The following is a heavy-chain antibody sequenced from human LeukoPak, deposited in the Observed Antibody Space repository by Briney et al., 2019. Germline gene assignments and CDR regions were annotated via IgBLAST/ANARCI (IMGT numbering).Heavy chain of an antibody. J-gene: IGHJ4*02. V-gene: IGHV4-30-2*01. D-gene: IGHD3-22*01. Sequence: PSQTLSLTCAVSGGSISSGDYSWSWIRQPPGKDLEWIGYIYHSGRTYHNPSPKSRVTISVDRSKNQFSLKVRSVTAADTAVYYCARRTYSSGYYYVNSWGQGTLVTVYS. CDR3: ARRTYSSGYYYVNS. CDR2: IYHSGRT. CDR1: GGSISSGDYS.